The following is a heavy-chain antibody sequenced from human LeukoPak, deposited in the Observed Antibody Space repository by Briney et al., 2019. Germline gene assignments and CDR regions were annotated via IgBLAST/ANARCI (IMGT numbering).Heavy chain of an antibody. CDR1: GFTFSRYW. CDR3: AREGGYQYYYAMDV. D-gene: IGHD3-16*01. J-gene: IGHJ6*02. Sequence: GGSLRLSCAASGFTFSRYWMHWVRQAPGKGLVWVSRIDTDGSDTTYADSVKGRFTISRDNAKNTLYLQMSSLRAEDAAVYYCAREGGYQYYYAMDVWGQGTTVTVSS. V-gene: IGHV3-74*01. CDR2: IDTDGSDT.